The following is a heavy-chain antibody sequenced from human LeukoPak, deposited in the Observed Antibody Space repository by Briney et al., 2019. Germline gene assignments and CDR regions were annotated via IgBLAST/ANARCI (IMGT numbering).Heavy chain of an antibody. D-gene: IGHD6-6*01. J-gene: IGHJ4*02. CDR2: INWNGGST. Sequence: GGSLRLSCAASGFTFDDYSMTWVRQAPGKGLEWVSGINWNGGSTGYAGAVKGRFTISRDNAKKSLYLQMNRLRVEDTAFYYCTRVKYITWRMTDYWGQGTLVTVSS. CDR1: GFTFDDYS. V-gene: IGHV3-20*04. CDR3: TRVKYITWRMTDY.